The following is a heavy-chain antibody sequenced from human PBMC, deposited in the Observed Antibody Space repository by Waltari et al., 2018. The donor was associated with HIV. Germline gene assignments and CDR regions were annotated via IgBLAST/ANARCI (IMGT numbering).Heavy chain of an antibody. V-gene: IGHV3-13*04. CDR3: VRVRDSSSGWYIFDY. CDR1: GFTFNTYE. Sequence: EVHLVESGGGLIQPGGSLRISCAASGFTFNTYEMHWVRQAAGEGLQWVSAIGAAGDTYYSDSVKGRFTISRENAKNSLFLQMNSLRAGDTAVYFCVRVRDSSSGWYIFDYWGQGALVTVSS. D-gene: IGHD6-19*01. CDR2: IGAAGDT. J-gene: IGHJ4*02.